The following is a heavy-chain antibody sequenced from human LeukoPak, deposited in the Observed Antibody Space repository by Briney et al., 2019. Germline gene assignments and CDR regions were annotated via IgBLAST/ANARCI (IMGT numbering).Heavy chain of an antibody. D-gene: IGHD2-2*01. CDR2: INHSGST. Sequence: SETLSLTCAVYGGSFSGYYWSWIRQPPGKGLEWIGEINHSGSTNYNPSLKSRVTISVDTSKNQFSLKLSSVTAADTAVYYCARQVPAATLYYYYYYMDVWGKGTTVTVSS. V-gene: IGHV4-34*01. J-gene: IGHJ6*03. CDR1: GGSFSGYY. CDR3: ARQVPAATLYYYYYYMDV.